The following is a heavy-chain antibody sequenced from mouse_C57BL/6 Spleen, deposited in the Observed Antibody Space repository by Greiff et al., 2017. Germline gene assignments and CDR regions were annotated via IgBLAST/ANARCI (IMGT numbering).Heavy chain of an antibody. D-gene: IGHD1-1*01. CDR3: AIYGYGSSYGWFAY. J-gene: IGHJ3*01. CDR1: GYSLTSSW. V-gene: IGHV1-74*01. CDR2: IHPSDSDT. Sequence: QVHLQQPGAELVKSGASVKVSCKASGYSLTSSWLHWVKLRPGQGLGRIGRIHPSDSDTNYNQKLNGKATWTVGKSSSTAYMQLSSLTSEDSAVYYCAIYGYGSSYGWFAYWGQGTLVTVSA.